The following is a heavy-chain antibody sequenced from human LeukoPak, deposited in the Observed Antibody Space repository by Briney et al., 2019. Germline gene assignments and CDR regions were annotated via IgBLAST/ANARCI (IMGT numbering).Heavy chain of an antibody. CDR3: ARRAGEYSHPYDY. J-gene: IGHJ4*02. Sequence: PGGSLRLSCEASGFTFSIYTMNWVRQAPGKGLEWVSFIYSGGNTHYSDSVKGRFTISRDSSKNTLYLQMNSLRAEDRAVYYCARRAGEYSHPYDYWGQGTLVTVSS. CDR2: IYSGGNT. D-gene: IGHD4-17*01. V-gene: IGHV3-53*01. CDR1: GFTFSIYT.